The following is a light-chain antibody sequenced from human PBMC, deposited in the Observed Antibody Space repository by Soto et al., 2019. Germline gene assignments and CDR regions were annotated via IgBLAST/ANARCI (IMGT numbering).Light chain of an antibody. CDR1: QSIRSN. CDR2: DAS. J-gene: IGKJ2*01. Sequence: EILMTQSAATLSLSPGESASVSCRASQSIRSNLAWYQQKPGRGPRLLIYDASARTSGIPGRFSGSRSGTEFTLTISSLQSEDFAVYYCQQYNDWPYTFGQGTELEIK. CDR3: QQYNDWPYT. V-gene: IGKV3-15*01.